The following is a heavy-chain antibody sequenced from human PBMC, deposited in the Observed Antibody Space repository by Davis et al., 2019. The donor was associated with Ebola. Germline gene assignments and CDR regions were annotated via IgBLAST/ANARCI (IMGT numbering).Heavy chain of an antibody. CDR2: IYYSGST. J-gene: IGHJ2*01. V-gene: IGHV4-39*01. D-gene: IGHD4/OR15-4a*01. CDR3: ARNAGVHNWYFDL. CDR1: GGSISSGDYY. Sequence: PSETLSLTCTVSGGSISSGDYYWSWIRQPPGKGLEWIGSIYYSGSTYYNPSLKSRVTISVDTSKNQFSLKLSSVTAADTAVYYCARNAGVHNWYFDLWGRGTLVTVSS.